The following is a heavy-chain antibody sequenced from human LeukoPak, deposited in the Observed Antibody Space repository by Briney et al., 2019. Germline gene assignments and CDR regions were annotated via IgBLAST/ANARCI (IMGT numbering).Heavy chain of an antibody. Sequence: SETLSLTCTVSGGSISSYYWNWIRQPPGKGVEWIGNIYNSGSTDYNPSLKSRVTDYNPSLKSRVTISVDTSKNQISLKLSSVTAADTAVYYCARGYSYLLYWGQGTLVTVSS. CDR3: ARGYSYLLY. J-gene: IGHJ4*02. CDR1: GGSISSYY. CDR2: IYNSGST. V-gene: IGHV4-59*12. D-gene: IGHD5-18*01.